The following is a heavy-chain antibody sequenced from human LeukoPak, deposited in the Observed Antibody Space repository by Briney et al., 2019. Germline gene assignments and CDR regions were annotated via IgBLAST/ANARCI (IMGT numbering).Heavy chain of an antibody. D-gene: IGHD2-2*01. CDR1: GDSVSTNSAA. CDR3: ARDRGRYCSSTSCRRGGFDY. J-gene: IGHJ4*02. Sequence: SQTLSLTCAISGDSVSTNSAAWNWIRQSPSRGLEWLGRTYYRSKWYNDYAVSVKSRITINPDTSKNQFSLQLNSVTPEDTAVHYCARDRGRYCSSTSCRRGGFDYWGQGTLVTVSS. V-gene: IGHV6-1*01. CDR2: TYYRSKWYN.